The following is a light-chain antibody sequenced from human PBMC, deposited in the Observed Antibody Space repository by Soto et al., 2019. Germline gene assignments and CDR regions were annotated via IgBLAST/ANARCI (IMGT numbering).Light chain of an antibody. CDR3: CSYAGSSTFHVV. Sequence: QSALTQPASVFGSPGQSITISCTGTSSDVGSYNLVSWYQQHPGKAPKLMIYEGSKRPSGVSNRFSGSKSGNTASLTISGLQAEDEADYYCCSYAGSSTFHVVFGGGTKLTVL. CDR1: SSDVGSYNL. CDR2: EGS. V-gene: IGLV2-23*03. J-gene: IGLJ2*01.